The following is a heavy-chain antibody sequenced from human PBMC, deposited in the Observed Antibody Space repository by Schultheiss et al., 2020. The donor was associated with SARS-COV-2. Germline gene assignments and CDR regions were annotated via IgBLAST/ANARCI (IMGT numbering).Heavy chain of an antibody. CDR2: IKSDGRST. J-gene: IGHJ4*02. V-gene: IGHV3-74*01. Sequence: GGSLRLSCAASGFTFSNYAMDWFRLAPGKGLVWVSRIKSDGRSTNYADSVKGRFSISRDNAKKTLYLQMNSLTPEDTAVYYCARGLLGRDDYWGQGTLVTVSS. CDR3: ARGLLGRDDY. D-gene: IGHD7-27*01. CDR1: GFTFSNYA.